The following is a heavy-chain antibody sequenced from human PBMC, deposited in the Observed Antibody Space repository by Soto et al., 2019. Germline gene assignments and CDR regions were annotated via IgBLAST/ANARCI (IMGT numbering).Heavy chain of an antibody. CDR2: ISSSGDGT. V-gene: IGHV3-23*01. CDR3: AKDKGSRGSSDFGD. Sequence: EVQLRQSGGGVVQPGGSLRLSCVASGFSFGNYAMTWVRQAPGKGLEWVSGISSSGDGTYYADSVKDRFRVSRDKSTSTVHLQLSSLRVEDTAVYYCAKDKGSRGSSDFGDWVQGALVIVSS. J-gene: IGHJ4*02. CDR1: GFSFGNYA. D-gene: IGHD3-16*01.